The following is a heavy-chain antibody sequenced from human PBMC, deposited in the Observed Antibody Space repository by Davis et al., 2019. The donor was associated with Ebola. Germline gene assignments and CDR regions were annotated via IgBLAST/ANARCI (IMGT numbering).Heavy chain of an antibody. D-gene: IGHD3-10*01. J-gene: IGHJ4*02. CDR2: IYPGDSDT. V-gene: IGHV5-51*01. Sequence: GESLKISCKGSGYSFTSYWIGWVRQMPGKGLEWMGIIYPGDSDTRYSPSFQGQVTISVDKSINTAYLQWSSLKASGTAMYYCARGPRSYFRAGGDDYWGQGTLVTVSS. CDR1: GYSFTSYW. CDR3: ARGPRSYFRAGGDDY.